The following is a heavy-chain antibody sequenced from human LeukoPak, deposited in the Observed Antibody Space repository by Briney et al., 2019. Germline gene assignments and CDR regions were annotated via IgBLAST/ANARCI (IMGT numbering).Heavy chain of an antibody. CDR3: ARDVVVVVAATPGYFDY. D-gene: IGHD2-15*01. CDR2: ISGSGGGT. CDR1: GFTFSSDA. V-gene: IGHV3-23*01. Sequence: GGSLRLSCAASGFTFSSDAMRWVRQAPGKGLEWVSAISGSGGGTYYADSVKGRFTISRDNSKITLYLQMNSLRAEDTAVYYCARDVVVVVAATPGYFDYWGQGTLVTVSS. J-gene: IGHJ4*02.